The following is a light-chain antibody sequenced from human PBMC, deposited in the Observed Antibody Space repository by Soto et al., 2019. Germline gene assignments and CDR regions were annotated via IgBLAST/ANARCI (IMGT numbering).Light chain of an antibody. CDR1: QNVSSSY. CDR3: QQYNNWLSIT. J-gene: IGKJ5*01. V-gene: IGKV3D-15*01. CDR2: GAS. Sequence: EIVMTQSPGTLSLSPGEGATLSCRAIQNVSSSYLAWYQQKPGQAPRLLIYGASSRATGIPDRFSGSGSGTEFTLTISSLQSEDFAVYYCQQYNNWLSITFGQGTRLEI.